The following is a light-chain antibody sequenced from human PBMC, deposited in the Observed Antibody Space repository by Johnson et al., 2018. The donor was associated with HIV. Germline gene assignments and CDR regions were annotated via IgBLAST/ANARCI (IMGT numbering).Light chain of an antibody. Sequence: QSVLTQPPSVSAAPGQKVTISCSGSSSNIGNNYVSWYQQLPGTAPKLLIYENNKRPSGIPDRFSGSKSGTSATLGITGLQTGDEAEYYCGTWDSSRRSWVFGTGTKVTVL. CDR1: SSNIGNNY. V-gene: IGLV1-51*02. J-gene: IGLJ1*01. CDR2: ENN. CDR3: GTWDSSRRSWV.